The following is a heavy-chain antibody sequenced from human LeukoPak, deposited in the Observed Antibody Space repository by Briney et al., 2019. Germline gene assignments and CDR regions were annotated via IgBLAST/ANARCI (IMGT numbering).Heavy chain of an antibody. D-gene: IGHD2-21*02. CDR2: ISSSSSYI. J-gene: IGHJ6*03. CDR3: AREDCGGDCYSYYYYMDV. CDR1: GFTFSSYS. V-gene: IGHV3-21*01. Sequence: PGGSLRLSCAASGFTFSSYSMNWVRQAPGKGLEWVSSISSSSSYIYYADSVKGRFTISRDNAKNSLYLQMNGLRAEDTAVYYCAREDCGGDCYSYYYYMDVWGKGTTVTISS.